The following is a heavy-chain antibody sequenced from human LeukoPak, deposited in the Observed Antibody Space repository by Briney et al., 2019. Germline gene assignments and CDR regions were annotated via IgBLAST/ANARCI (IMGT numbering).Heavy chain of an antibody. D-gene: IGHD6-25*01. CDR1: GGSISSYY. V-gene: IGHV4-59*08. CDR3: ARHSGRGNAFDI. Sequence: PSETLSLTCTVSGGSISSYYGSWIRQPPGKGLEWIGYIYYSGSTNYKPSLKSRVTISVDTSKNQISLNLRSVTAADTAVYYCARHSGRGNAFDIWGQGTRVTVSS. CDR2: IYYSGST. J-gene: IGHJ3*02.